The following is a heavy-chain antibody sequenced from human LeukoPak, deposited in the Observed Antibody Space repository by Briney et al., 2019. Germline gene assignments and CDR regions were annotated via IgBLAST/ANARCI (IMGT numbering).Heavy chain of an antibody. CDR3: AREGEIGWVDY. CDR2: ISYDGSNK. D-gene: IGHD2/OR15-2a*01. Sequence: GGSLRLSCAASGFTFSSYAMHWVRQAPGEGLEWVAVISYDGSNKYYADSVKGRFTISRDNSKNTLYLQMNSLRAEDTAEYYCAREGEIGWVDYWGQGTLVTVSS. V-gene: IGHV3-30*04. J-gene: IGHJ4*02. CDR1: GFTFSSYA.